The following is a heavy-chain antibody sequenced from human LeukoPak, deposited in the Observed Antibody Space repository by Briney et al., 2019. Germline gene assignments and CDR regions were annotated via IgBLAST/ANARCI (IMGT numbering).Heavy chain of an antibody. CDR1: GGSTSSNY. J-gene: IGHJ6*02. V-gene: IGHV4-4*07. D-gene: IGHD6-13*01. CDR3: ARHFPRYSSSWYNYYYGMDV. CDR2: IYPSGST. Sequence: PSETLSLTCTVSGGSTSSNYSSWIRHPAGKRLEWIGRIYPSGSTNYNPSLKSRVTMSVDTSKNQFSLMLSYVTAAGTAVYYCARHFPRYSSSWYNYYYGMDVWGQGTTVTVSS.